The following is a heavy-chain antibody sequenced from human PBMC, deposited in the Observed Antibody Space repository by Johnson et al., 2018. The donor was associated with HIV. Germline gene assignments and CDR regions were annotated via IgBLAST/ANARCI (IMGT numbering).Heavy chain of an antibody. CDR1: GFTFSSYA. V-gene: IGHV3-30*04. CDR2: ISYDGSNK. J-gene: IGHJ3*01. D-gene: IGHD3-22*01. Sequence: QVQLVESGGGVVQPGRSLRLSCAASGFTFSSYAMHWVRQAPGKGLEWVAVISYDGSNKYYADSVTGRFTISRNNSKNTLYLQMNSLRVEDTALYLCARGRVSMKVVDLRGGGFDFWGQGTKVTVSS. CDR3: ARGRVSMKVVDLRGGGFDF.